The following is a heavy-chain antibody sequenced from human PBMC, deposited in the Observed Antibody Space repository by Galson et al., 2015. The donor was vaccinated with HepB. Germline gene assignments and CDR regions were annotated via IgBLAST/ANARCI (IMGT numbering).Heavy chain of an antibody. D-gene: IGHD6-19*01. V-gene: IGHV3-21*01. CDR3: ARGLGSSGWTDY. CDR2: ISSSSSYI. CDR1: GFTFSSYS. J-gene: IGHJ4*02. Sequence: SLRLSCAASGFTFSSYSMNWVRQAPGKGLEWVSSISSSSSYIYYADSVKGRFTISRDNAKNSLYLQMNSLRAEDTAVYYCARGLGSSGWTDYWGQGTLVTVSS.